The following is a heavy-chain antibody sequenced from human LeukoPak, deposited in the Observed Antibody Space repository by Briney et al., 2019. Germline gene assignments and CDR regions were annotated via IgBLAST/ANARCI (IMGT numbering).Heavy chain of an antibody. CDR2: ISSSSSTI. CDR1: GFTFSSYS. J-gene: IGHJ6*03. Sequence: GGSLRLSCAASGFTFSSYSMNWVRQAPGEGLEWVSYISSSSSTIYYADSVKGRFTISRDNAKNSLYLQMNSLRAEDTAVYYCASPKGFYGDYSNYYYYMDVWGKGTTVTVSS. V-gene: IGHV3-48*01. D-gene: IGHD4-17*01. CDR3: ASPKGFYGDYSNYYYYMDV.